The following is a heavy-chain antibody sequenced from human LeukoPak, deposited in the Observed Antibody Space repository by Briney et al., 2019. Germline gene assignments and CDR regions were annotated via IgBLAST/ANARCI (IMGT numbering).Heavy chain of an antibody. CDR2: ISSSSSYI. CDR3: ARDQYYYDSSGYTFDY. Sequence: PGGSLRLSCAASGFSFSSYSMNWVRQAPGKGLEWVSSISSSSSYIYYADSVKGRFTISRDNAKNSLYLQMNSLRAEDTAVYYCARDQYYYDSSGYTFDYWGQGTLVTVSS. V-gene: IGHV3-21*01. J-gene: IGHJ4*02. D-gene: IGHD3-22*01. CDR1: GFSFSSYS.